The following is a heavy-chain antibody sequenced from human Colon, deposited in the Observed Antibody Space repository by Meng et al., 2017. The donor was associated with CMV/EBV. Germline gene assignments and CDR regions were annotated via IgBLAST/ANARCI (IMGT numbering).Heavy chain of an antibody. Sequence: ASVKVSCKASGYTFITHFLHWVRQAPGQGLEWMGWINPNGGVTFYAQNFQGRVTLTWDTSITTAYMELSRLTSDDTAVYYCASQYISGWFGRCDYWGQGTLVTVSS. CDR2: INPNGGVT. V-gene: IGHV1-2*02. D-gene: IGHD6-19*01. CDR3: ASQYISGWFGRCDY. CDR1: GYTFITHF. J-gene: IGHJ4*02.